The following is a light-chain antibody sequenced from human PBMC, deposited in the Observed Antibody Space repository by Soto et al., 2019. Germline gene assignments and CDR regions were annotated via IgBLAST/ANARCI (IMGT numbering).Light chain of an antibody. CDR3: CSYAGTSGSYV. J-gene: IGLJ1*01. Sequence: QSVLTQPASVSGSPGQSITISCTGTSSDVGSYNFVSWYHQHPGQAPKLIIYEASKRPSGVSNRFSGSKSGNTASLTISGLQAEDKAEYYCCSYAGTSGSYVFGTGTKLTVL. CDR2: EAS. CDR1: SSDVGSYNF. V-gene: IGLV2-23*01.